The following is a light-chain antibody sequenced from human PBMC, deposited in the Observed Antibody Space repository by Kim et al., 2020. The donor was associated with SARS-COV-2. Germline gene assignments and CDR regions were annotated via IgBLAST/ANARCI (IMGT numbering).Light chain of an antibody. Sequence: SPGERAPLSGRASESVTSNLAGYQQRHGQAPRLLIYGASSRATGIPDRFSGSGSGTEFTLTISSLQPEDFALYYCQQYNRWPPYIFGQGTKLEI. CDR1: ESVTSN. V-gene: IGKV3-15*01. CDR3: QQYNRWPPYI. CDR2: GAS. J-gene: IGKJ2*01.